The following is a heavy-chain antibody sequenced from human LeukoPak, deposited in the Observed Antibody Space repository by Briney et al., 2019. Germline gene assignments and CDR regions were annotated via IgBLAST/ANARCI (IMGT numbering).Heavy chain of an antibody. V-gene: IGHV1-69*02. Sequence: SVKVSCKASGGTFSSYTISWVRQAPGQGLEWMGRIIPILGIANYAQKFQGRVTITADKSTSTAYMELSSLRSEDTAVYYCARWLQSYDAFDIWGQGTMVTVSS. CDR2: IIPILGIA. CDR3: ARWLQSYDAFDI. J-gene: IGHJ3*02. CDR1: GGTFSSYT. D-gene: IGHD5-24*01.